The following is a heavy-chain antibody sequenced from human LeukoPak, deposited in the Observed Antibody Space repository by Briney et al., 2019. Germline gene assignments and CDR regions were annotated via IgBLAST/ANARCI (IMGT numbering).Heavy chain of an antibody. D-gene: IGHD6-19*01. J-gene: IGHJ4*02. CDR1: GFTFSSYS. CDR3: ARDDIAVATCFDY. CDR2: ISSGSSYI. V-gene: IGHV3-21*01. Sequence: GGSLRLSCAASGFTFSSYSMNWVRQAPGKGLEWVSSISSGSSYIYYADSVKGRFTISRDNAKNSLYLQMNSLRAEDTAVYYCARDDIAVATCFDYWGQGTLVTVSS.